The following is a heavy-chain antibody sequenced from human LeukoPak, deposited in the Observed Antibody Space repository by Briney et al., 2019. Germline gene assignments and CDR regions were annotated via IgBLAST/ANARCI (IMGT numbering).Heavy chain of an antibody. CDR1: GYTFTSYY. J-gene: IGHJ4*02. D-gene: IGHD3-16*01. CDR3: ARERGGHYYDY. CDR2: INPKGGST. Sequence: ASVKVSCKTSGYTFTSYYMHWVRQAPGQGLEWMGIINPKGGSTGYPQKFQGRVTMTRDTSTNTVYMELSSLRSEDTAVYYCARERGGHYYDYWGQGTLATVSS. V-gene: IGHV1-46*01.